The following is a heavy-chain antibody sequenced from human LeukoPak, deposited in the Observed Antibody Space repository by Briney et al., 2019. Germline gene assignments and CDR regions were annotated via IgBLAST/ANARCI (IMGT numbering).Heavy chain of an antibody. CDR2: IRYDGSNK. Sequence: VGSLRLSCAASGFTFSSYGMHWVRQAPGKGLEWVAFIRYDGSNKYYADSVKGRFTISRDNSKNTLYLQMNSLRAEDTAVYYCAKDDTDSSYYMDVWGKGTTVTVSS. D-gene: IGHD3/OR15-3a*01. CDR1: GFTFSSYG. V-gene: IGHV3-30*02. CDR3: AKDDTDSSYYMDV. J-gene: IGHJ6*03.